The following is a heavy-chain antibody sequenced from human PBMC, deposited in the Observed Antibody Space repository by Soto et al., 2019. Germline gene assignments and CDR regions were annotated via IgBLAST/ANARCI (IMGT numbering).Heavy chain of an antibody. J-gene: IGHJ3*02. CDR1: GGSFSTYY. Sequence: QLQQWGAGLLKPSETLSLTCVVSGGSFSTYYYNWIRQSPGKGLEWIGEINHSGSNNYSPSLTSRVTTSLDTSKNQFSLKLTSVTAADTAVYYCARGGSNDWQVAFDIWGQGTMVTVSS. D-gene: IGHD3-9*01. CDR3: ARGGSNDWQVAFDI. CDR2: INHSGSN. V-gene: IGHV4-34*01.